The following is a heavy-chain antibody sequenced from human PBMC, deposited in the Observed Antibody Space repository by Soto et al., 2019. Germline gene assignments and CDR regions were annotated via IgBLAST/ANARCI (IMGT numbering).Heavy chain of an antibody. D-gene: IGHD3-10*01. CDR2: IDPSDSYT. CDR3: AMAPGDNWFDP. V-gene: IGHV5-10-1*01. J-gene: IGHJ5*02. Sequence: GESLKISCKGSGYSFTSYWISWVRKMPGKGLEWMGRIDPSDSYTNYSPSFQGHVTISADKSISTAYLQWSSLKASDTAMYYCAMAPGDNWFDPWGQGTLVTVSS. CDR1: GYSFTSYW.